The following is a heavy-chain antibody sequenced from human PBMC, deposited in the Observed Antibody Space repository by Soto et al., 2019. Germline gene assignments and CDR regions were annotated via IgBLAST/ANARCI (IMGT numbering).Heavy chain of an antibody. J-gene: IGHJ4*02. V-gene: IGHV6-1*01. CDR1: GDRVSSNSAA. D-gene: IGHD2-2*01. CDR3: ARTYRYCSSTSCYPGGFDY. Sequence: QSQTLSLTCAISGDRVSSNSAAWNWIRQSPSRGLEWLGRTYYRSKWYNDYAVSVKSRITINPDTSKNQFSLQLNSVTPEDTAVYYCARTYRYCSSTSCYPGGFDYWGQGTLVTVSS. CDR2: TYYRSKWYN.